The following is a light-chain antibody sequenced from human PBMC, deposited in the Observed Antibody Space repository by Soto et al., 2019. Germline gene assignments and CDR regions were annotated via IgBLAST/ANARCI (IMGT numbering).Light chain of an antibody. J-gene: IGKJ2*01. CDR2: AAS. V-gene: IGKV3-20*01. CDR3: HQYDKAPQT. Sequence: EIVLTQSPGTLSLSPGERATLSCRASQSVSSSYLAWYQQKPGQAPRLLIYAASNRATGIPDKFSGSGSGADYSLTISRLEPEDSAVYYCHQYDKAPQTFGQGTKVEIK. CDR1: QSVSSSY.